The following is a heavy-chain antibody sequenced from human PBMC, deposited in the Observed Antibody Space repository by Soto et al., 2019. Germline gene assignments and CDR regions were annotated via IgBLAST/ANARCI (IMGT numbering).Heavy chain of an antibody. CDR3: AADRGDGYNYNYYYGMDV. CDR1: GFTFTSSA. CDR2: IVVGSGNT. D-gene: IGHD5-12*01. Sequence: SVKVSCKASGFTFTSSAVQWVRQARGQRLEWIGWIVVGSGNTNYAQKFQERVTITMDMSTSTAYMELSSLRSEDTAVYYCAADRGDGYNYNYYYGMDVWGKGTTVTVSS. J-gene: IGHJ6*04. V-gene: IGHV1-58*01.